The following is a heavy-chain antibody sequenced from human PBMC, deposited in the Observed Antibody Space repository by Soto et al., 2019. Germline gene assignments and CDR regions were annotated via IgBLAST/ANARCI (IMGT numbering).Heavy chain of an antibody. D-gene: IGHD2-2*01. CDR3: AKVSGDQLLSNFDY. J-gene: IGHJ4*02. CDR1: GFTFRSYV. V-gene: IGHV3-23*01. CDR2: ISGSGGST. Sequence: GGSLRLSCAASGFTFRSYVMSWVRQAPGKGLEWVSAISGSGGSTYYADSVRGRFTISRDNSKNTLFLQMTSLRAEDTAVYYCAKVSGDQLLSNFDYWGQGTLVTVSS.